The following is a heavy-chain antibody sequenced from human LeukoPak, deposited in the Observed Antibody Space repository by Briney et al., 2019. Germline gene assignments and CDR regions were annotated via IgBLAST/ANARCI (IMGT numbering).Heavy chain of an antibody. D-gene: IGHD3-22*01. CDR2: INHSGGT. CDR3: ARVGNDSSGYYLYSFDY. CDR1: GGSFSGYY. Sequence: SETLSLTCAVYGGSFSGYYWSWIRQPPGKGLEWIGEINHSGGTNYNPSLKSRVTISVDTSKNQFSLKLSSVTAADTAVYYCARVGNDSSGYYLYSFDYWGQGTLVTVSS. V-gene: IGHV4-34*01. J-gene: IGHJ4*02.